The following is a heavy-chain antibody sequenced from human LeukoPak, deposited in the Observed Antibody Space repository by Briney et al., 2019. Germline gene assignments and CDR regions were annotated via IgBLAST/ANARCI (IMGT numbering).Heavy chain of an antibody. CDR2: INHSGST. V-gene: IGHV4-34*01. D-gene: IGHD3-10*01. Sequence: SETLSLTCAVYGGSFSGYYWSWIRQPPGKGLEWIGEINHSGSTNYNPSLKSRVTISVDTSKNQFSLKLSSVTAADTAVYYCARAKTLWFGELSVPLYMDVWGKGTTVTVSS. J-gene: IGHJ6*03. CDR1: GGSFSGYY. CDR3: ARAKTLWFGELSVPLYMDV.